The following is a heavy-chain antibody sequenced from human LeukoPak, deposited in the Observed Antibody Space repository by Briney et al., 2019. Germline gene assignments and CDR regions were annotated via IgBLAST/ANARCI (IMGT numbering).Heavy chain of an antibody. V-gene: IGHV1-46*01. CDR2: INPSGGST. J-gene: IGHJ3*02. CDR1: RYTFTSYY. Sequence: ASVKVSCKASRYTFTSYYMHWVRQAPGQGLEWMGIINPSGGSTSYAQKFQGRVTMTRDTSTSTVHMELSSLRSEDTAVYYCARVVSATPPSDAFDIWGQGTMVTVSS. D-gene: IGHD2-15*01. CDR3: ARVVSATPPSDAFDI.